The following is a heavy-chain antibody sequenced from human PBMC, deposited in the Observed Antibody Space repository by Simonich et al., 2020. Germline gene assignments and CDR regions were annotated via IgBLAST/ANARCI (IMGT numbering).Heavy chain of an antibody. CDR1: GFTFSSYA. V-gene: IGHV3-30*07. Sequence: QVQLVESGGGVVQPGRSLRLSCAASGFTFSSYAMHWVRQAPGKGLEGGAVISYDGSNKYYADSVKGRFTISRDNSKNTLYLQMNSLRAEDTAVYYCARDHLDSGSYYFDYWGQGTLVTVSS. CDR3: ARDHLDSGSYYFDY. D-gene: IGHD1-26*01. J-gene: IGHJ4*02. CDR2: ISYDGSNK.